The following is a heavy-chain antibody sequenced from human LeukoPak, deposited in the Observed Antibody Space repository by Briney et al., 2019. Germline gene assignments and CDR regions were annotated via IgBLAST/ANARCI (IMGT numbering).Heavy chain of an antibody. D-gene: IGHD6-13*01. Sequence: SETLSLTCTVSGGSISSGGYYWSWIRQPPGKGLEWIGYIYYSGSTNYNPSLKSRVTISVDTSKNQFSLKLSSVTAADTAVYYCARHGSNSSSWPYYYYGMDVWGQGTTVTVSS. CDR3: ARHGSNSSSWPYYYYGMDV. CDR1: GGSISSGGYY. J-gene: IGHJ6*02. CDR2: IYYSGST. V-gene: IGHV4-61*08.